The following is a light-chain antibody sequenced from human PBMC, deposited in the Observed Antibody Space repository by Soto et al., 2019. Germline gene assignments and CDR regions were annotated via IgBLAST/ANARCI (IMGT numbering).Light chain of an antibody. J-gene: IGKJ4*01. Sequence: EVVMTQSPATLSVSPGERATLSCRASQSVNSNLAWYQQKPGQAPRLLIDGASTRATGIPARFSGSGSGTEFILTISSLQSEDFAVYYCQQYNDWPLTFGGGTRVEIK. CDR3: QQYNDWPLT. V-gene: IGKV3-15*01. CDR2: GAS. CDR1: QSVNSN.